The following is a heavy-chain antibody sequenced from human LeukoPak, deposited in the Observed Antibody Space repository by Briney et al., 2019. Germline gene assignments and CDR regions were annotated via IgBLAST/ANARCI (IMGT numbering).Heavy chain of an antibody. CDR2: ISYDGSNK. Sequence: GGSLRLSCAASGFTFSSYAMHWVRQAPGKGLEWVAVISYDGSNKYYADSVKGRFTISRDNSKNTLYLQMNSLRAEDTAVYYCAREEADDYGDYHYYYGMDVWGQGTTVTVSS. CDR1: GFTFSSYA. V-gene: IGHV3-30-3*01. J-gene: IGHJ6*02. D-gene: IGHD4-17*01. CDR3: AREEADDYGDYHYYYGMDV.